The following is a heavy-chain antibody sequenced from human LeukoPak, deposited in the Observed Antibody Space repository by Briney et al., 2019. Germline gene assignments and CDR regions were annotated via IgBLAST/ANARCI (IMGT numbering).Heavy chain of an antibody. CDR2: IYSSGST. CDR3: ARVDMATIALDN. D-gene: IGHD5-24*01. J-gene: IGHJ4*02. CDR1: GGSISSGNYY. V-gene: IGHV4-61*02. Sequence: SQTLSLTCTVSGGSISSGNYYWSWIRPPAGKGLEWYGRIYSSGSTNYNPSLKSRVTISVDTTKNQFSLKLSSVTAADAAFYFWARVDMATIALDNWGQGTLVTVSS.